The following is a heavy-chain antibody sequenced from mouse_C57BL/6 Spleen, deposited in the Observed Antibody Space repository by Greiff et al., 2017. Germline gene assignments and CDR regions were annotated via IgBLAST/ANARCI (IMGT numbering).Heavy chain of an antibody. CDR3: ASGYGFAY. CDR2: INPSSGYT. J-gene: IGHJ3*01. CDR1: GYTFTSYW. V-gene: IGHV1-7*01. D-gene: IGHD2-2*01. Sequence: QVQLQEPGAELVKPGASVKLSCKASGYTFTSYWMHWVKQRPGQGLEWIGYINPSSGYTKYNQKFKDKATLTEDKSSSTAYMQLSSLTSEDSAVYYCASGYGFAYWGQGTLVTVSA.